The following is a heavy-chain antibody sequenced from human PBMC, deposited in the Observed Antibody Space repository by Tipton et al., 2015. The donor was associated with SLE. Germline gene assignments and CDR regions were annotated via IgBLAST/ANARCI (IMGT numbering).Heavy chain of an antibody. CDR3: ARELEGCGGDCQIFDF. CDR2: ISYRGST. J-gene: IGHJ4*02. Sequence: TLSLTCAFSGGSISSYYWTCIRHPPGKGLEWIGFISYRGSTNYSPSLKRRVTMSVDTAKNQYSLRLSSATAADTAIYYCARELEGCGGDCQIFDFWGQGTLVTVSS. CDR1: GGSISSYY. V-gene: IGHV4-59*13. D-gene: IGHD2-21*01.